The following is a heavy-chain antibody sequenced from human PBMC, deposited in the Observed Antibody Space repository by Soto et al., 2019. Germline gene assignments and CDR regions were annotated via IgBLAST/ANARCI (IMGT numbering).Heavy chain of an antibody. CDR1: GFTFSVYS. Sequence: EVQLVESGGDLVQRGGSLRLSCVASGFTFSVYSMNWVRQAPGKGLEWFSYITSDTKTIKYADSVKGRFTISRDNAKTSVYLQMNRLRDEDTAVYYCARSVEGHFDYWGQGTVVTVSS. J-gene: IGHJ4*02. D-gene: IGHD6-19*01. CDR2: ITSDTKTI. CDR3: ARSVEGHFDY. V-gene: IGHV3-48*02.